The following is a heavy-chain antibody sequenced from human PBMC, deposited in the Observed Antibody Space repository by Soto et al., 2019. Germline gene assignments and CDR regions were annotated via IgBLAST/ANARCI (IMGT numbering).Heavy chain of an antibody. CDR1: GGSISSYD. V-gene: IGHV4-59*08. CDR2: IYYSGST. J-gene: IGHJ4*02. D-gene: IGHD5-18*01. CDR3: ARIRGYSYGYSDY. Sequence: PSETLSLTCTVSGGSISSYDWSWIRQPPGKGLEWIGYIYYSGSTNYNPSLKSRVTISVDTSKNQFSLKLSSVTAADTAVYYCARIRGYSYGYSDYWGQGTLVTVSS.